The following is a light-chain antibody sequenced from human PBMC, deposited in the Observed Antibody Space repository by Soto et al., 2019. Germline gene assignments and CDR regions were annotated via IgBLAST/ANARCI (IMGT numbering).Light chain of an antibody. J-gene: IGLJ1*01. Sequence: QSVLTQPPSVSGAPGQRVTISCTGSSSNIGAGNDVNWYQQLPGTAPKLLIYANSNRPSGVPDRVSGSKSGTTASLAITGRQADDEADYYCQSYDSSLSGYVFGTGTKLTVL. CDR2: ANS. CDR3: QSYDSSLSGYV. CDR1: SSNIGAGND. V-gene: IGLV1-40*01.